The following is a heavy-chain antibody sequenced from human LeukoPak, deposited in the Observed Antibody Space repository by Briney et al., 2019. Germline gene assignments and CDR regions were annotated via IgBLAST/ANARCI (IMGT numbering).Heavy chain of an antibody. J-gene: IGHJ4*02. CDR1: GYTFTSYG. D-gene: IGHD1-1*01. CDR3: ARDGTWTRGDY. CDR2: ISAYNGNT. V-gene: IGHV1-18*01. Sequence: GASVNVSCKASGYTFTSYGVSWVRQAPGQGREGMGWISAYNGNTNYAQKLQGRVTITTDTSTSTAYMELRSLRSDDTAVYYCARDGTWTRGDYWGQGTLVTVSS.